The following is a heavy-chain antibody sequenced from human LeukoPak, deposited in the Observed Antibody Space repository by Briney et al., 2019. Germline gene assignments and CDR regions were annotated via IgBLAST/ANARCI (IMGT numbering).Heavy chain of an antibody. Sequence: GGSLRLSCVASGFAFSSYGMHWVRQAPGTGLEWVAVILNDGSSKYYADSVKGRFTISRDNSKNTLYLHMNSLRDEDTAVYYCRGYYYDSSGFYRDYWGQGTLVTVSS. J-gene: IGHJ4*02. D-gene: IGHD3-22*01. CDR3: RGYYYDSSGFYRDY. CDR1: GFAFSSYG. CDR2: ILNDGSSK. V-gene: IGHV3-30*03.